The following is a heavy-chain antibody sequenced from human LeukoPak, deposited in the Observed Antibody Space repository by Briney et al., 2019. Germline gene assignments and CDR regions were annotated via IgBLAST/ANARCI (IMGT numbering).Heavy chain of an antibody. CDR1: GGSVSSGSYY. D-gene: IGHD6-13*01. J-gene: IGHJ6*02. CDR3: AREGPAVYSSSWSYFYYGMDV. CDR2: IYYSGST. V-gene: IGHV4-61*01. Sequence: SETLSLTCTVSGGSVSSGSYYWSWIRQPPGKGLEWIGYIYYSGSTNYNPSLKSRVTISVDTSKNQFSLKLGSVTAADTAVYYCAREGPAVYSSSWSYFYYGMDVWGQGTTVTVSS.